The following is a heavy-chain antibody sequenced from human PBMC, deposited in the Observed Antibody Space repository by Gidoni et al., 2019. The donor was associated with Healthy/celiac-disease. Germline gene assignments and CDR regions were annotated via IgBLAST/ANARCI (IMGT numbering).Heavy chain of an antibody. D-gene: IGHD3-10*01. J-gene: IGHJ4*02. CDR2: TIPIFGTA. Sequence: QVQLVQSGAEVKKPGSSVKVSCKASGGTFSSYAISWVRQAHGQGLEWTGGTIPIFGTANYAQKFQGRVTITADESTSTAYMELSSLRSEDTAVYYCARGMVRGVIQAPFDYWGQGTLVTVSS. CDR3: ARGMVRGVIQAPFDY. CDR1: GGTFSSYA. V-gene: IGHV1-69*01.